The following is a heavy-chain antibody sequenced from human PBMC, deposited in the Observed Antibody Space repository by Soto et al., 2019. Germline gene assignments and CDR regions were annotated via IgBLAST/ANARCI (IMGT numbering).Heavy chain of an antibody. D-gene: IGHD2-21*02. CDR3: ARDPSVVVTANHYHYYGMDV. Sequence: EVQLVESGGGLVQPGGSLRLSCAASGFTFSSYWMTWVRQAPGKGLEWVANIKQDGSEKYYVDSVKGRFTISRDNAKNSLYLQMNSLRAEDTAVYYCARDPSVVVTANHYHYYGMDVWGQGTTVTVSS. V-gene: IGHV3-7*04. J-gene: IGHJ6*02. CDR2: IKQDGSEK. CDR1: GFTFSSYW.